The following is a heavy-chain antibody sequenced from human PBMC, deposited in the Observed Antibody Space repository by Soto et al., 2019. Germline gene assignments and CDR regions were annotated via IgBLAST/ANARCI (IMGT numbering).Heavy chain of an antibody. J-gene: IGHJ6*03. V-gene: IGHV4-59*01. Sequence: SETLSLTCTVSGGSISSYYWSWIRQPPGKGLEWIGYIYYSGSTNYNPSLKSRVTISVDTSKNQFSLKLSSVTAADTAVYYCARGFFGVVIIDPIPYYYYMDVWGKGTTVTVSS. D-gene: IGHD3-3*01. CDR3: ARGFFGVVIIDPIPYYYYMDV. CDR1: GGSISSYY. CDR2: IYYSGST.